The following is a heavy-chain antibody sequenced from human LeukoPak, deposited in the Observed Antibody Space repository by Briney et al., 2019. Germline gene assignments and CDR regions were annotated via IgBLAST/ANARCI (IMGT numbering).Heavy chain of an antibody. CDR2: INRSGST. CDR3: ARGQENWNWFDP. V-gene: IGHV4-34*01. Sequence: SETLSLTYAVYGGSFSGYYWSWIRQPPGKGLEWIGEINRSGSTKYNPSLKSRVTISVDTSKNQFSLKLSSVTAADTAVYYCARGQENWNWFDPWGQGTLVTVSS. J-gene: IGHJ5*02. CDR1: GGSFSGYY. D-gene: IGHD1-1*01.